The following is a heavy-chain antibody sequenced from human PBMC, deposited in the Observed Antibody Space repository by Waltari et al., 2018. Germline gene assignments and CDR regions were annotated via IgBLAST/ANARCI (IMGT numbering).Heavy chain of an antibody. CDR3: TTDLEAYYYDSSGYYPYYYYGMDV. CDR2: IKSKTDGGTT. J-gene: IGHJ6*02. CDR1: GFTFSNAW. V-gene: IGHV3-15*01. Sequence: EVQLVESGGGLVKPGGSLRLSCAASGFTFSNAWMSWVRQAPGKGLEWVGRIKSKTDGGTTDYAAPVKGRFTISRDYSKNTLYLQMNSLKTEDTAVYYCTTDLEAYYYDSSGYYPYYYYGMDVWGQGTTVTVSS. D-gene: IGHD3-22*01.